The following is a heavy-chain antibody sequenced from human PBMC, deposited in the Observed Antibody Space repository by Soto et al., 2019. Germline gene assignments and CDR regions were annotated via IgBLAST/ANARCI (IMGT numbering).Heavy chain of an antibody. CDR3: AVAVAGPTAIGY. CDR1: GFTFSSYW. V-gene: IGHV3-74*01. J-gene: IGHJ4*02. CDR2: INSDGSST. Sequence: GGSLRLSCAASGFTFSSYWMHWVRQAPGKRLVWVSRINSDGSSTSYADSVKGRFTISRDNAKNTLYLQMNSLRAEDTAVYYCAVAVAGPTAIGYWGQGTLVTVSS. D-gene: IGHD6-19*01.